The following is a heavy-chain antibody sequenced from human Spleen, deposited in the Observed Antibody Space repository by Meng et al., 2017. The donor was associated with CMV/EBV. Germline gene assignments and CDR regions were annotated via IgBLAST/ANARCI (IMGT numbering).Heavy chain of an antibody. Sequence: SGGSISSSNLWTWVRQVPGKGLEWIGEIYHSGSTNYNPSLKSRVTISVDKFKNQFSLKLGSVTAADTAVYYCARRGYCSGGSCYIDYWGQGTLVTVSS. CDR2: IYHSGST. D-gene: IGHD2-15*01. V-gene: IGHV4-4*02. CDR1: GGSISSSNL. CDR3: ARRGYCSGGSCYIDY. J-gene: IGHJ4*02.